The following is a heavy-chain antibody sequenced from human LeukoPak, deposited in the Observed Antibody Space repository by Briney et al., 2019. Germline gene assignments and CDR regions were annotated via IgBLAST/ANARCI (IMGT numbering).Heavy chain of an antibody. Sequence: PSETLSLTCAVSGGSISSSNWWSWIRQPPGKGLEWIGEINHSGSTNYNPSLKSRVTISVDTSKNQFSLKLSSVTAADTAVYYCARRGVVRGPFDYWGQGTLVTVSS. V-gene: IGHV4-4*02. CDR2: INHSGST. D-gene: IGHD3-10*01. CDR3: ARRGVVRGPFDY. J-gene: IGHJ4*02. CDR1: GGSISSSNW.